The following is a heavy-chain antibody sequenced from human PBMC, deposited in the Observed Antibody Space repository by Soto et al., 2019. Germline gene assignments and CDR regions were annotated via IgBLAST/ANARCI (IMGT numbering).Heavy chain of an antibody. CDR1: GYSFTSYW. V-gene: IGHV5-51*01. Sequence: GESLKISCKGSGYSFTSYWIGWVRQMPGKGPEWMGIIYPGDSDTRYSPSFQGQVTISADKSISTAYLQWSSLKASDTAMYYCAAGSTPYYYYYGMDVWGQGTTVTVSS. CDR2: IYPGDSDT. CDR3: AAGSTPYYYYYGMDV. J-gene: IGHJ6*02.